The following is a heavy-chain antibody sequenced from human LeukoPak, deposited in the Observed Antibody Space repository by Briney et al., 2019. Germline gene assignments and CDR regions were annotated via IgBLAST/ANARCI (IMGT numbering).Heavy chain of an antibody. CDR1: GYTFTSYA. D-gene: IGHD5-18*01. J-gene: IGHJ4*02. CDR3: ATADGYSYGYGY. V-gene: IGHV1-3*01. Sequence: ASVKVSCKASGYTFTSYAMHWVRQAPGQRLEWMGWINAGNGNTKYSQKFQGRVTMTEDTSTDTAYMELSSLRSEDTAVYYYATADGYSYGYGYWGQGTLVTVSS. CDR2: INAGNGNT.